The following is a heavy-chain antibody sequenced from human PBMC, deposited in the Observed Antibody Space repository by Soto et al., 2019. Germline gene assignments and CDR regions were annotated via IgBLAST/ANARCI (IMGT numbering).Heavy chain of an antibody. D-gene: IGHD1-26*01. CDR1: GYSFTSYW. CDR3: ARRSRDTTYYGMDV. V-gene: IGHV5-10-1*01. J-gene: IGHJ6*02. CDR2: IEPSDSYT. Sequence: PAASLTISWKGSGYSFTSYWISWVRQMPGKGLEWMGRIEPSDSYTNYCPSFQGHVTISADKSISTAYLQWSSLKASDTAMYYCARRSRDTTYYGMDVWGQGTTVTVSS.